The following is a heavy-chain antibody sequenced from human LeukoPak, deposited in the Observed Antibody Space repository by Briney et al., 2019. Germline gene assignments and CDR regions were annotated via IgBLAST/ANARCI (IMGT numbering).Heavy chain of an antibody. D-gene: IGHD4-17*01. V-gene: IGHV3-30-3*01. CDR2: ISYDGSNK. CDR1: GFTFSSYA. CDR3: ARVDYGDYYEAYYFDY. Sequence: PGRSLRLSCAASGFTFSSYAMHWVRQAPGKGLEWVAVISYDGSNKYYADSVKGRFTISRDNSKNTLYLQMNSLRAEDTAVYYCARVDYGDYYEAYYFDYWGQGTLVTVSS. J-gene: IGHJ4*02.